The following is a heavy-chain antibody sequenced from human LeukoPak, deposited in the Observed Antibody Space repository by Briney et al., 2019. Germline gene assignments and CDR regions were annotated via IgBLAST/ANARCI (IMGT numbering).Heavy chain of an antibody. Sequence: GASVKVSCKASGYTFTSYYMHWVRQAPGQGLEWMGIINPSGGSTSYAQKFQGRVTMTRDMSTSTVYMELSSLRSEDTAVYYCATIGYCSGGSCYSYYYMDVWGKGTTVTVSS. J-gene: IGHJ6*03. CDR1: GYTFTSYY. CDR3: ATIGYCSGGSCYSYYYMDV. CDR2: INPSGGST. V-gene: IGHV1-46*01. D-gene: IGHD2-15*01.